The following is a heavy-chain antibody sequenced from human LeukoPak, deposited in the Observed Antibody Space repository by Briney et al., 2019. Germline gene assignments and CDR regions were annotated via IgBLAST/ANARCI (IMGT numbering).Heavy chain of an antibody. CDR1: GYTFTGYY. CDR3: AAHSYCSSTSCDYYYYGMDV. Sequence: ASVKVSCTASGYTFTGYYMHWVRQAPGQGLEWMGRINPNSGGTNYAQKFQGRVTMTRDTSISTAYMELSRLRSDDTAVYYCAAHSYCSSTSCDYYYYGMDVWGQGTTVTVSS. CDR2: INPNSGGT. D-gene: IGHD2-2*01. J-gene: IGHJ6*02. V-gene: IGHV1-2*06.